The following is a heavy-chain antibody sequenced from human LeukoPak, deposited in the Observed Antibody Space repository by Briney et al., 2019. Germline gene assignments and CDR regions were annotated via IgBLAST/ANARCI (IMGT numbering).Heavy chain of an antibody. CDR2: ISYDGSNK. V-gene: IGHV3-30*04. J-gene: IGHJ3*02. CDR3: ARFGAAGTNDAFDI. Sequence: QPGRSLRLSCSASGFSFTRYSMHWVRQAPGKGLEWVAVISYDGSNKYYADSVKGRFTISRDNSKNTLYLQMNSLRAEDTAVYYCARFGAAGTNDAFDIWGQGTMVTVSS. CDR1: GFSFTRYS. D-gene: IGHD6-13*01.